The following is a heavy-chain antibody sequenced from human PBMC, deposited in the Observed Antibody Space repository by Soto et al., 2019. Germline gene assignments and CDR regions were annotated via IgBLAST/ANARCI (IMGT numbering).Heavy chain of an antibody. V-gene: IGHV4-34*01. Sequence: SETLSLTCAVYGGSFSGYYWSWIRQPPGKGLEWIGEINHSGSTNYNPSLKSRVTISVDTSKNQFSLKLSSVTAEDTAVYYCAVRGVQLWYYGMDVWGQGTTVTVSS. CDR3: AVRGVQLWYYGMDV. J-gene: IGHJ6*02. D-gene: IGHD5-18*01. CDR2: INHSGST. CDR1: GGSFSGYY.